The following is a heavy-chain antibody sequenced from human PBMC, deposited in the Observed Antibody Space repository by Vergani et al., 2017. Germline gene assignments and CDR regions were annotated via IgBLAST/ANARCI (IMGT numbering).Heavy chain of an antibody. CDR2: INPNSGGT. J-gene: IGHJ4*02. V-gene: IGHV1-2*02. D-gene: IGHD6-13*01. CDR3: ARGWSGYSTSWFFEY. Sequence: QVQLVQSGAEVKKPGASVKVSCKASGYTFVGYNIHWVRQAPGQGLELMGWINPNSGGTNYAQKFQGRVTMTRDTSINTAYMELSRLRSDDTAVYYCARGWSGYSTSWFFEYWGQGTLVTVSS. CDR1: GYTFVGYN.